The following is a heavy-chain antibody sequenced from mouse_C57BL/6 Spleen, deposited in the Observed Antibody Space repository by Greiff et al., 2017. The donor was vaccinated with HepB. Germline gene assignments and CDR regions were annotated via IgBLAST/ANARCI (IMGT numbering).Heavy chain of an antibody. J-gene: IGHJ4*01. CDR2: IYPGDGDT. Sequence: VQLQQSGPELVKPGASVKISCKASGYAFSSSWMNWVKQRPGKGLEWIGRIYPGDGDTNYNGKFKGKATLTADKSSSTAYMQLSSLTSEDSAVYFCARSRGNYDAMDYWGQRTSVTVSS. D-gene: IGHD2-1*01. CDR1: GYAFSSSW. V-gene: IGHV1-82*01. CDR3: ARSRGNYDAMDY.